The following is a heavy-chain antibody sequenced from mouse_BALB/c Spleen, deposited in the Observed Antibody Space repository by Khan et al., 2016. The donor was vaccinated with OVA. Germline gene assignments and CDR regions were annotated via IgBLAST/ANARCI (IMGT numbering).Heavy chain of an antibody. CDR3: ARTDGSDFDY. V-gene: IGHV1-20*02. Sequence: VQLKESGPELVKPGASVKISCKASGYSFTGYFMNWVMQSHGKSLEWIGRINPHIGETLYNQKFKGKATLTVDESSSTVYMELRSLASEDSAIDYCARTDGSDFDYWGQGTTLTVSS. CDR1: GYSFTGYF. D-gene: IGHD1-1*01. CDR2: INPHIGET. J-gene: IGHJ2*01.